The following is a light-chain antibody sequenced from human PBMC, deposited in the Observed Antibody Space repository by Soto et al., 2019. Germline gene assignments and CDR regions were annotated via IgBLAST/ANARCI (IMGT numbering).Light chain of an antibody. CDR1: SGHSNYA. CDR2: LNSDGSH. J-gene: IGLJ2*01. Sequence: QTVVTQSPSASASLGASVKLTCTLSSGHSNYAIALHQQQSEKGPRYLMKLNSDGSHSKGDGSPDRFSGSSSGAARYLTISSLQSEDEADYSCQTLGSGIVVFGGGTQLTVL. V-gene: IGLV4-69*01. CDR3: QTLGSGIVV.